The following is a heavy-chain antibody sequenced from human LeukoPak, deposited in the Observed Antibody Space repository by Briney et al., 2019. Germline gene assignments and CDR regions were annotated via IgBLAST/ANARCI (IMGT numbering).Heavy chain of an antibody. Sequence: SETLSLTCAVYGGSFSGYYWSWIRQPPGKGLEWIGEINHSGSTNYNPSLKSRVTISVETSKNQFSLKLSSVTAADTAVYYCARAVAAAGPVDYWGQGTLVTVSS. CDR3: ARAVAAAGPVDY. V-gene: IGHV4-34*01. CDR2: INHSGST. CDR1: GGSFSGYY. D-gene: IGHD6-13*01. J-gene: IGHJ4*02.